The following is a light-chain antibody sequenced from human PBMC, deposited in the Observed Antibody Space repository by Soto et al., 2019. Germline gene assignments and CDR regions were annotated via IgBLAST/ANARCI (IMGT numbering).Light chain of an antibody. Sequence: TVVTQEPSLTVSPGGTVTLTCASSTGTVTSGHYPNWLQQKPGQAPRALIYSTDTRHSWTPARFSGSLLGGKAALTLSGVQPEDEADYYCLLYYGGAVVFGGGTKLTVL. V-gene: IGLV7-43*01. J-gene: IGLJ2*01. CDR3: LLYYGGAVV. CDR1: TGTVTSGHY. CDR2: STD.